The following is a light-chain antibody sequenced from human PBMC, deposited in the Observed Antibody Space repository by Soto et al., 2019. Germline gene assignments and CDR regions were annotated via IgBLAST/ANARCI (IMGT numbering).Light chain of an antibody. Sequence: TVVTQEPSLTVSPGGTVTLTCASSTGTVTSGHYPNWLQQKPGQAPRALIYSTDTRHSWTPARFSGSLLGGKAALTLSGVQPEDEADYYCLLYYGGAVVFGGGTKLTVL. V-gene: IGLV7-43*01. J-gene: IGLJ2*01. CDR3: LLYYGGAVV. CDR1: TGTVTSGHY. CDR2: STD.